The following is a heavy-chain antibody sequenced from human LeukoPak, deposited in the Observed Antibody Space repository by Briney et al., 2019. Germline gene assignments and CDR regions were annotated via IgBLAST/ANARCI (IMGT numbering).Heavy chain of an antibody. CDR1: GYTFTSYY. CDR3: ARVADYDFWSGYYPRYYMDV. CDR2: ISAYNGNT. Sequence: ASVKVSCKASGYTFTSYYMHWVRQAPGQGLEWMGWISAYNGNTNYAQKLQGRVTMTTDTSTSTAYMELRSLRSDDTAVYYCARVADYDFWSGYYPRYYMDVWGKGTTVTVSS. D-gene: IGHD3-3*01. J-gene: IGHJ6*03. V-gene: IGHV1-18*04.